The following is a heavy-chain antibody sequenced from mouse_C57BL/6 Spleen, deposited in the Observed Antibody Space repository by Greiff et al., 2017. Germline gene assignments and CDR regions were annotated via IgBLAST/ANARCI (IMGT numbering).Heavy chain of an antibody. J-gene: IGHJ3*01. CDR2: IYPGDGDT. CDR3: ARQNYGSNAY. V-gene: IGHV1-82*01. D-gene: IGHD1-1*01. Sequence: QVQLQQSGAELAKPGASVKISCKASGYAFSSSWMNWVKQRPGKGLEWIGRIYPGDGDTNYNGKFKGKATLTADKSSSTAYMQLSSLTSEDSAVYFCARQNYGSNAYWGQGTLVTVSA. CDR1: GYAFSSSW.